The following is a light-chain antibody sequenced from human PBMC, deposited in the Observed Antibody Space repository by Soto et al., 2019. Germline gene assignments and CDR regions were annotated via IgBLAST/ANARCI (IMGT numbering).Light chain of an antibody. CDR3: CSYAGSYFL. CDR1: NSDIGIYNY. J-gene: IGLJ2*01. Sequence: QSALTQPRSVSGSPGQSVTISCTGSNSDIGIYNYVSWYQQHPGKAPKLIIEDVNGRPSGVPDRFSGSKFGNMASLTISGLQPEDEADYYCCSYAGSYFLFGGGTQLTVL. CDR2: DVN. V-gene: IGLV2-11*01.